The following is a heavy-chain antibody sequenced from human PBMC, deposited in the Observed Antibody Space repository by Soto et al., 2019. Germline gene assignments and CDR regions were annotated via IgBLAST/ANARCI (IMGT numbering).Heavy chain of an antibody. Sequence: SETLSLTCTVSGGSISSGDYYWSWIRQPPGKGLEWIGYIYYSGSTYYNPSLKSRVTISVDTSKNQFSLKLSSVTAADTAVYYCARDRIVVVPADYYYYYGMDVRGQGTTVTVSS. D-gene: IGHD2-2*01. J-gene: IGHJ6*02. CDR1: GGSISSGDYY. V-gene: IGHV4-30-4*01. CDR3: ARDRIVVVPADYYYYYGMDV. CDR2: IYYSGST.